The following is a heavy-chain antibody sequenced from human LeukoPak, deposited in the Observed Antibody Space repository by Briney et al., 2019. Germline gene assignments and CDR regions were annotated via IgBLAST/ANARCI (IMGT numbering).Heavy chain of an antibody. D-gene: IGHD3-22*01. CDR2: IRYDGSND. CDR3: AKDQGFYDSSGYQYYFDS. J-gene: IGHJ4*02. V-gene: IGHV3-30*02. Sequence: GGSLRLSCAASGVTFSSYGMHCGRQAPGKRRWCVAFIRYDGSNDYYADSVKGRFTISRDNSKSTLYLQMKSMRAADTAVYYCAKDQGFYDSSGYQYYFDSWGQGTLVIVSS. CDR1: GVTFSSYG.